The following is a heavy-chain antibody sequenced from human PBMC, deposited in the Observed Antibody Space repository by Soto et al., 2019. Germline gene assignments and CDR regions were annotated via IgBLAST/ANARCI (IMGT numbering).Heavy chain of an antibody. V-gene: IGHV3-21*01. Sequence: XGSLRLSCTVSGFAFNNYGINWVRQAPGQGLEWVSSISKSDYTYYSDSVKGRFTISRDNAKNSVSLQMNTLRVEDTAVYYCAREDSIIIPAVSDFWGQGTLVTVSS. D-gene: IGHD2-2*01. CDR3: AREDSIIIPAVSDF. CDR1: GFAFNNYG. J-gene: IGHJ4*02. CDR2: ISKSDYT.